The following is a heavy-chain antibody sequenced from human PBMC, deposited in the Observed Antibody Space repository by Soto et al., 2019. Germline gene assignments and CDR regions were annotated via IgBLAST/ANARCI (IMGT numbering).Heavy chain of an antibody. CDR1: GASIRSTDYY. Sequence: TLSLTCTVSGASIRSTDYYWSWIRQAPGKGLEWIGYVYYTGSTYYNPSLMSRLTISVDTSKNQFSLKLTSVTAAETAVYYCVRTAREGAVAPHWFDRWGQGTQVTVSS. D-gene: IGHD2-21*02. CDR2: VYYTGST. J-gene: IGHJ5*02. V-gene: IGHV4-30-4*01. CDR3: VRTAREGAVAPHWFDR.